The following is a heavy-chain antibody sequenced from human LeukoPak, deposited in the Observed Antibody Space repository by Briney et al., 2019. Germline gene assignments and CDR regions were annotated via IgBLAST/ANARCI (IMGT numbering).Heavy chain of an antibody. D-gene: IGHD6-13*01. V-gene: IGHV1-69*01. CDR1: GGTISSYA. CDR3: ATFGYSSSWPNAEYFQH. Sequence: SVKVSCKASGGTISSYAISWVRQAPGQGLEWMGGIIPIFGTANYAQKFQGRVTITADESTSTAYMELSSLRSEDTAVYYCATFGYSSSWPNAEYFQHWGQGTLVTVSS. CDR2: IIPIFGTA. J-gene: IGHJ1*01.